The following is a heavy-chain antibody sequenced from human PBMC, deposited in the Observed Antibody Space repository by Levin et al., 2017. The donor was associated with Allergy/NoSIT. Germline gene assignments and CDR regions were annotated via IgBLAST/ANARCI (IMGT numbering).Heavy chain of an antibody. J-gene: IGHJ2*01. V-gene: IGHV4-34*01. D-gene: IGHD3-22*01. CDR2: INHSGST. CDR1: GGSFSGYY. Sequence: SETLSLTCAVYGGSFSGYYWSWIRQPPGKGLEWIGEINHSGSTNYNPSLKSRVTISLDTSKNQFSLKLSSVTAADTAVYYCARDYYDTSGYYKTSDWFFDLWGRGTLVTVSS. CDR3: ARDYYDTSGYYKTSDWFFDL.